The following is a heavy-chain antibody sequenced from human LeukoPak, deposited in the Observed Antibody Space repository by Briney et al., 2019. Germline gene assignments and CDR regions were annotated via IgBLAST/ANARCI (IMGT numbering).Heavy chain of an antibody. Sequence: GGSLRLSCAASGVTFSSYGMHWVRQAPGKGLEWVAVIWYDGSNKYYADSVKGRFTISRDNSKNTLYLQMNSLRAEDTAVYYCARDPSIVGATTDLPGYWGQGTLVTVSS. D-gene: IGHD1-26*01. CDR3: ARDPSIVGATTDLPGY. V-gene: IGHV3-33*01. CDR2: IWYDGSNK. CDR1: GVTFSSYG. J-gene: IGHJ4*02.